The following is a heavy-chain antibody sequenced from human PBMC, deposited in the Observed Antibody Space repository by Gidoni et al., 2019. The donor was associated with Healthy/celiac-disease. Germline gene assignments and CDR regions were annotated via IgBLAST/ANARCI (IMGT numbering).Heavy chain of an antibody. Sequence: EVQLGESGGGLVKPGGSLRLSCAASGVTFRSYSMNWVRPAPGKGLEWVSSIRSSSSYIYYADSVKARFPISRDNATNSLYLQMNSRRAEDTALSSCARERSGYDYWGQGTLVTVSS. J-gene: IGHJ4*02. CDR1: GVTFRSYS. CDR2: IRSSSSYI. CDR3: ARERSGYDY. V-gene: IGHV3-21*01. D-gene: IGHD5-12*01.